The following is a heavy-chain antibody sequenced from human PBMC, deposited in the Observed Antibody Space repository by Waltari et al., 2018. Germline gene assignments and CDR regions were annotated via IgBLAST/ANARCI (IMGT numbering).Heavy chain of an antibody. CDR2: IFSNDEK. CDR3: ARIHKKVLMVYAKKERYYFDY. D-gene: IGHD2-8*01. J-gene: IGHJ4*02. CDR1: GFSLSNARMG. Sequence: QVTLKESGPVLVKPTETLTLTCTVSGFSLSNARMGVSWIRQPPGKALEWLAHIFSNDEKSYSTSLKSRLTISKDTSKSQVVLTMTNMDPVDTATYYCARIHKKVLMVYAKKERYYFDYWGQGTLVTVSS. V-gene: IGHV2-26*01.